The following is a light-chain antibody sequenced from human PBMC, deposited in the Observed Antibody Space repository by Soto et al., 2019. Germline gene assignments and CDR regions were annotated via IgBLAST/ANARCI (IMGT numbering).Light chain of an antibody. CDR3: QQSYNSRT. CDR1: QGIGNA. J-gene: IGKJ1*01. V-gene: IGKV1-39*01. CDR2: AAS. Sequence: MQMSQSPSCLSAYVGDGVTISCRASQGIGNALGWYQQKPGKAPKLLIYAASSLQSGVPSRFSGSGSGTDFTLTISSLQPEDFATYYCQQSYNSRTFGQVTKVDI.